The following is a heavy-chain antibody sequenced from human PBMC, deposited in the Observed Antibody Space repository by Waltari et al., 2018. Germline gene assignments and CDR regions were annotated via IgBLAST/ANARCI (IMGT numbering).Heavy chain of an antibody. V-gene: IGHV4-31*03. Sequence: QVQLQESGPGLVKPSQTLSLTCTFSGGSISSGGYYWSWIRQHPGKGLEWIGYIYYSVSTYYNPSLKSRVTISVDTSKNQFSLKLSSVTAADTAVYYCARIYCSSTSCPHDYWGQGTLVTVSS. D-gene: IGHD2-2*01. J-gene: IGHJ4*02. CDR3: ARIYCSSTSCPHDY. CDR1: GGSISSGGYY. CDR2: IYYSVST.